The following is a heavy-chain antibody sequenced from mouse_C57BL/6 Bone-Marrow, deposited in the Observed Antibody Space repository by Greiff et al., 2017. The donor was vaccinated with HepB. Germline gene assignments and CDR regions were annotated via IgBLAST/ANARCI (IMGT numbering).Heavy chain of an antibody. CDR1: GFSLTSYG. V-gene: IGHV2-2*01. J-gene: IGHJ4*01. Sequence: QVQLQQSGPGLVQPSQCLSITCTVSGFSLTSYGVHWVRQSPGKGLEWLGVIWSGGSTDYNAAFISRLSISKDNSKSQVFFKMNSLQADDTAIYYCASLLLSRAMDYWGQGTSVTVSS. D-gene: IGHD2-1*01. CDR3: ASLLLSRAMDY. CDR2: IWSGGST.